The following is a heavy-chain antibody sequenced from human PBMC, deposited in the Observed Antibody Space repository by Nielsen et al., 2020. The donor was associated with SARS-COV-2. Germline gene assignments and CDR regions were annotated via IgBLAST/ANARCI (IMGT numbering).Heavy chain of an antibody. J-gene: IGHJ4*02. CDR3: ARVFGITGYGDYVGVGYFDY. V-gene: IGHV1-18*01. Sequence: ASVKVSCKASGYNFNTYGLSWVRQAPGQGLEWMGWISGHNGNRNYAQKFQGRVTITADESTSTAYMELSSLRSEDTAVYYCARVFGITGYGDYVGVGYFDYWGQGTLVTVSS. D-gene: IGHD4-17*01. CDR1: GYNFNTYG. CDR2: ISGHNGNR.